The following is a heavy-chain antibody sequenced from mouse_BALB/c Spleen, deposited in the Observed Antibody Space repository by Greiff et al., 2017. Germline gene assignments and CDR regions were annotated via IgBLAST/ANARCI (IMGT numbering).Heavy chain of an antibody. CDR3: ARALSLGNAMDY. Sequence: VQLQQSGPELVRPGVSVKISCKGSGYTFTDYAMHWVKQSHAKSLEWIGVISTYYGNTNYNQKFKGKATMTVDKSSSTAYMELARLTSEDSAIYYCARALSLGNAMDYWGQGTSFTVSS. CDR1: GYTFTDYA. V-gene: IGHV1-67*01. CDR2: ISTYYGNT. D-gene: IGHD1-2*01. J-gene: IGHJ4*01.